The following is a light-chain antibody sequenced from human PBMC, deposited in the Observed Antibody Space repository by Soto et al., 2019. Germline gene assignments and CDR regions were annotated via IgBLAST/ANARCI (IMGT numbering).Light chain of an antibody. J-gene: IGKJ5*01. Sequence: DIQMTQSPSTLSASVGDRVTITCRASQSISSWLAWYQQKPGKAPKLLIYDASSLESGVPSRFSGSGSGTEFTLTISSLQPDDFATYYCQQYYNYPITFGQGTRLEI. CDR2: DAS. V-gene: IGKV1-5*01. CDR1: QSISSW. CDR3: QQYYNYPIT.